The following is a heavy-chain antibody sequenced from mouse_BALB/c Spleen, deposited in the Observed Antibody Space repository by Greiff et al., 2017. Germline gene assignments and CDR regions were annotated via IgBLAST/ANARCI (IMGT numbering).Heavy chain of an antibody. V-gene: IGHV1S81*02. D-gene: IGHD1-2*01. CDR1: GYTFTSYW. J-gene: IGHJ1*01. CDR3: ARWGYGTSYWYFDV. Sequence: VQLQQPGAELVKPGASVKLSCKASGYTFTSYWMHWVKQRPGQGLEWIGEINPSNGRTNYNEKFKSKATLTVDKSSSTAYMQLSSLTSEDSAVYYCARWGYGTSYWYFDVWGAGTTVTVSS. CDR2: INPSNGRT.